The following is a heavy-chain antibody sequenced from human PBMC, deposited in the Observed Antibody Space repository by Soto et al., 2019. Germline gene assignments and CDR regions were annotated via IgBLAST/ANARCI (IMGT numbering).Heavy chain of an antibody. CDR1: GFTFSSYG. V-gene: IGHV3-30*18. D-gene: IGHD7-27*01. CDR2: ISYDVSNK. J-gene: IGHJ3*02. Sequence: QVQLVESGGGVVQPGRSLRLSCAASGFTFSSYGMHWVRQAPGKGLEWVALISYDVSNKYYADSVKGRFTISRDNSKNSLYLQMNSLRTEDTAVYYCAKDLGHGGRGAFDIWGQGTMVTVSS. CDR3: AKDLGHGGRGAFDI.